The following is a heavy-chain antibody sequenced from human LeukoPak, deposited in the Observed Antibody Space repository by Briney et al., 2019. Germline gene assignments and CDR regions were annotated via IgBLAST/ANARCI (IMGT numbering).Heavy chain of an antibody. CDR1: GFTFSSYT. J-gene: IGHJ4*02. Sequence: GGSLRLSCAASGFTFSSYTMNWVRQAPGKGLEWLANIKGDGSDKNYVDSVKGRFTISRDNAKNSLFLQMSSLRGEDTALYYCATEHWGPNSWGQGTLVTVSS. V-gene: IGHV3-7*01. CDR2: IKGDGSDK. D-gene: IGHD3-16*01. CDR3: ATEHWGPNS.